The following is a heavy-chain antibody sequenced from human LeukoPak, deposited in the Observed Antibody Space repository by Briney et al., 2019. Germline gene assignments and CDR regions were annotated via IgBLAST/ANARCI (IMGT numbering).Heavy chain of an antibody. V-gene: IGHV1-46*01. CDR3: ARDLGYCSSTSCPDGMDV. Sequence: ASVKVSCKASGYTFTSYYMHWVRQAPGQGLEWMGIINPSGGSTSYAQKFQGRVTMTRDTSTSTVYMELSSLRSEDTAVYYRARDLGYCSSTSCPDGMDVWGQGTTVTVSS. CDR2: INPSGGST. CDR1: GYTFTSYY. D-gene: IGHD2-2*01. J-gene: IGHJ6*02.